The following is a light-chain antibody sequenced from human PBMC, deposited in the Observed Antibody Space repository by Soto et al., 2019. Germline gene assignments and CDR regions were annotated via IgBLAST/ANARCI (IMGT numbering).Light chain of an antibody. CDR2: GAS. CDR3: QQYADWPTT. Sequence: EIVMTQSPVTLSVFPWERATLSCRASQSVGATVAWYHQRSGQAPRLLISGASTRATGVRARVSASGSGTAFTLTITSLQSDDFGVYYCQQYADWPTTFGQGTRVEIK. CDR1: QSVGAT. J-gene: IGKJ1*01. V-gene: IGKV3-15*01.